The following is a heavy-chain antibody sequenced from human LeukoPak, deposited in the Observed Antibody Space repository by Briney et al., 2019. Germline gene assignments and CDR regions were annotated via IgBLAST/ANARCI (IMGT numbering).Heavy chain of an antibody. Sequence: PSETLSLTCTVSGGSISSYYWSWIRQPAGKGLEWIGRIYTSGSTNYNPSLKSRVTMSVDTCKNQFSLKLSSVTAADTAVYYCARDSYYYDSSGYYRFDYWGQGTLVTVSS. J-gene: IGHJ4*02. V-gene: IGHV4-4*07. D-gene: IGHD3-22*01. CDR1: GGSISSYY. CDR3: ARDSYYYDSSGYYRFDY. CDR2: IYTSGST.